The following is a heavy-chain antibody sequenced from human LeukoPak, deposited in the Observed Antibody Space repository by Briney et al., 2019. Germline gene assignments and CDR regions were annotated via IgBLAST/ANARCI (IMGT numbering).Heavy chain of an antibody. V-gene: IGHV4-34*01. Sequence: SETLSLTCAVYGGSFSGYYWSWIRQPPGKGLEWIGEINHSGSTNYNPSLKSRVTISVDTSKNQFSLKLSSVTAVDTAVYYCARGNRYDFWSGYYVGPLDYWGQGTLVTVSS. CDR1: GGSFSGYY. D-gene: IGHD3-3*01. CDR3: ARGNRYDFWSGYYVGPLDY. CDR2: INHSGST. J-gene: IGHJ4*02.